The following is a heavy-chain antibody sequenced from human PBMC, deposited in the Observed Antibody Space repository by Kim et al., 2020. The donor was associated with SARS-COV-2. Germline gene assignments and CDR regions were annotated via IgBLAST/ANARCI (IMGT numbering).Heavy chain of an antibody. D-gene: IGHD3-3*01. V-gene: IGHV4-39*01. Sequence: SETLSLTCTVSGGSISSSSYYWGWIRQPPGKGLEWIGSIYYSGSTYYNPSLKSRVTISVDTSKNQFSLKLSSVTAADTAVYYCARLIMNRITIFGVVPKNDAFDIWGQGTMVTVSS. CDR2: IYYSGST. CDR1: GGSISSSSYY. CDR3: ARLIMNRITIFGVVPKNDAFDI. J-gene: IGHJ3*02.